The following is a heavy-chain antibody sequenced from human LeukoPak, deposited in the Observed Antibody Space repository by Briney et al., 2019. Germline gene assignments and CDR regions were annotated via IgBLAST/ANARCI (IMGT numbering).Heavy chain of an antibody. Sequence: PSETLSLTCTVSGGSISSSSYYWGWIRQPPGKGLEWIGSIYYSGSTYYNPSLKSRVTISVDTSKNQFSLKLSSVTAADTAVYYCARNDYSNYSWGQGTLVTVSS. CDR1: GGSISSSSYY. J-gene: IGHJ4*02. D-gene: IGHD4-11*01. CDR3: ARNDYSNYS. CDR2: IYYSGST. V-gene: IGHV4-39*01.